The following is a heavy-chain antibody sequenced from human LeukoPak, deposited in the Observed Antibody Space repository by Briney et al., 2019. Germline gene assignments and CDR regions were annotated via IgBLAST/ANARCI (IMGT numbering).Heavy chain of an antibody. J-gene: IGHJ4*02. D-gene: IGHD2-8*01. Sequence: TGGSLRLSCAASGFTFSDYYMGWIRQAPGKGLEWVSYISSSGSTTYYADSVKGRFTISRDNAKNSLYLQLSSLKAEDTAVYYCAKTREWIDSWGQGTLVTVSS. CDR2: ISSSGSTT. CDR1: GFTFSDYY. CDR3: AKTREWIDS. V-gene: IGHV3-11*01.